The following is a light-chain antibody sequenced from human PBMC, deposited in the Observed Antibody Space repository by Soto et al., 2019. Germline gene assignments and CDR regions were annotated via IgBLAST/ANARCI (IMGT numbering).Light chain of an antibody. CDR1: QSISSF. J-gene: IGKJ1*01. Sequence: DIQMTQSPSSLSASVGDRVTITCRASQSISSFLNWYQQKPGKAPKLLIYAASSLQSGVPSRFSGSGSGTHFTLTISSLQPEDFATYYCQQSYSISWTFGQGTKVEIK. CDR2: AAS. CDR3: QQSYSISWT. V-gene: IGKV1-39*01.